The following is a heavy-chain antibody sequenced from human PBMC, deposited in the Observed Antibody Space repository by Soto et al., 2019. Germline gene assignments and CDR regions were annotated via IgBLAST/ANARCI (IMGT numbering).Heavy chain of an antibody. CDR2: TYYRSKWYN. D-gene: IGHD6-13*01. Sequence: SPTLSLPCAISGDRVSSNSAAWNWIRQSPSRGLEWLGRTYYRSKWYNVYAVSVKSRITINPDTSKNQISLQLNSVTPEATAVDYCARTLRRKGIAGNYYYYGMDVWGQGTTVAVSS. CDR1: GDRVSSNSAA. J-gene: IGHJ6*02. V-gene: IGHV6-1*01. CDR3: ARTLRRKGIAGNYYYYGMDV.